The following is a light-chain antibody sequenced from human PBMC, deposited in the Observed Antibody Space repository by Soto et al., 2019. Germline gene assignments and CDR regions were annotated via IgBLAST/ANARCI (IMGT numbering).Light chain of an antibody. CDR1: SSDVGRYNY. CDR3: SSFAVTSPLL. V-gene: IGLV2-14*01. J-gene: IGLJ1*01. CDR2: DVS. Sequence: QSALTQPASVSGSPGQSITISCTGTSSDVGRYNYVSWYQQYPGKAPKLMIYDVSNRPSGVSNRFSGSKSGSTASLTISGLQADDEADYYCSSFAVTSPLLFGSGTKVTVL.